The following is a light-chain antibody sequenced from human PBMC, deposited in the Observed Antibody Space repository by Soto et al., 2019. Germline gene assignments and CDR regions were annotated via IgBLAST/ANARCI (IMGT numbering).Light chain of an antibody. CDR2: GAS. J-gene: IGKJ4*01. CDR3: QHYGSSPPLT. V-gene: IGKV3-20*01. CDR1: QSVSSTF. Sequence: EFVLTQSPGTLSSSPGERATLSFRASQSVSSTFLAWYQQKLGQPPRLLIYGASTRGTGIPDRFSGRGSGTDFTLTISRLEPEDFAVYYCQHYGSSPPLTFGGGTKVEIK.